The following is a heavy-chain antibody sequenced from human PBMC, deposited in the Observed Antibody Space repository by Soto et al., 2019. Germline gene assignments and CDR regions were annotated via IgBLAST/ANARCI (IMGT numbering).Heavy chain of an antibody. CDR3: ATTLTATFRFDS. CDR1: GGSISSYY. Sequence: PSETLSLTCTVSGGSISSYYWGWIRQPPGKGLEWIGYISYSGSTNYNASLKSRVTISIDTSKSQFSLKLSSVTAADTAVYYCATTLTATFRFDSWGQGALVTVSS. CDR2: ISYSGST. V-gene: IGHV4-59*01. J-gene: IGHJ5*01. D-gene: IGHD2-15*01.